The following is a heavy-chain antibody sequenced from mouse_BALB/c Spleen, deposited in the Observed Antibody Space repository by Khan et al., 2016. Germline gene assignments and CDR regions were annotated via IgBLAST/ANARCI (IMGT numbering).Heavy chain of an antibody. J-gene: IGHJ3*01. V-gene: IGHV14-4*02. CDR2: IDPENGDT. D-gene: IGHD2-4*01. CDR1: GFNIKDYY. CDR3: NEGNDFWFPY. Sequence: VQLKESGAELVRSGASVKLSCTASGFNIKDYYMYWVKQRPEQGLDWIGWIDPENGDTEYAPKFQGKATMTADTSSNTAYLHLSSLTSEDTAVYYCNEGNDFWFPYWGQGTLVTVSA.